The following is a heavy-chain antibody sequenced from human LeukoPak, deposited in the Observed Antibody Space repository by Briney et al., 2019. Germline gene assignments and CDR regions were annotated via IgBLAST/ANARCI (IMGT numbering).Heavy chain of an antibody. J-gene: IGHJ4*02. CDR2: ISAYNGYT. V-gene: IGHV1-18*01. CDR3: ARDRSFYYYDSSGYNY. Sequence: ASVKVSCKASGYTSINYGINWVRQAPGQGLEWMGWISAYNGYTNYAQKLQGRVTMTTDTSTSTAYMELRSLRSDDTAVYYCARDRSFYYYDSSGYNYWGQGTLVTVSS. D-gene: IGHD3-22*01. CDR1: GYTSINYG.